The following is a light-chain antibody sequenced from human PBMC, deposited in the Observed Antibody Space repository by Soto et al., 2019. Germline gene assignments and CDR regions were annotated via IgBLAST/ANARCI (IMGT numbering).Light chain of an antibody. CDR3: QQYDNLPLT. V-gene: IGKV1-33*01. Sequence: DIRMTQSPSSLSASVGDRVTITCQASQDISNYLNWYQQKPGKAPKLLIYDASNLETGVPSRFSGSGSGTDFTFTISSLQPEDIATYYCQQYDNLPLTFG. CDR1: QDISNY. CDR2: DAS. J-gene: IGKJ3*01.